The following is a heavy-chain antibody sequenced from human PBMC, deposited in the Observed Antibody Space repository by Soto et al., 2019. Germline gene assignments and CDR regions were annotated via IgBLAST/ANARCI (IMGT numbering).Heavy chain of an antibody. Sequence: QVQLVQSGAEVKRPGASVKVSCKASGFTFTNYEISWVRQAPGQGLEWMGWMNPGSGNTGYAHKFQGRDTMTRNISISTAYMELSRLGSDDTAIYYCARMASSGSLNWFDPWGQGTLVTVSS. CDR1: GFTFTNYE. V-gene: IGHV1-8*01. CDR2: MNPGSGNT. D-gene: IGHD3-10*01. J-gene: IGHJ5*02. CDR3: ARMASSGSLNWFDP.